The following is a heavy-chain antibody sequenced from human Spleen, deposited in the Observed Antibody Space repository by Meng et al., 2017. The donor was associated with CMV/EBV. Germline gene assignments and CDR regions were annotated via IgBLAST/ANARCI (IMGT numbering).Heavy chain of an antibody. CDR2: ISSSSNYI. CDR3: ASREGGY. CDR1: GFTFSPYS. J-gene: IGHJ4*02. V-gene: IGHV3-21*01. Sequence: GESLKISCAASGFTFSPYSMNWVRPAPGKGLEWVSSISSSSNYIYYADSVKGRFTISRDNAKNSLYLQMNSLRVEDTAVYYCASREGGYWGQGTLVTVSS. D-gene: IGHD3-16*01.